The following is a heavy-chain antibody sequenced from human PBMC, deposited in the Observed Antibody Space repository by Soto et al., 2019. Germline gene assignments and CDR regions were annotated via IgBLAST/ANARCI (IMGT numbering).Heavy chain of an antibody. J-gene: IGHJ6*02. CDR2: IHYTGSI. V-gene: IGHV4-30-4*08. CDR3: AREDDGGDREYYGLDV. D-gene: IGHD2-21*02. CDR1: GGSISSEYFH. Sequence: SETLSLTCAVSGGSISSEYFHWTWIRQSPGKGLEWIGYIHYTGSIMYNPSFKSRLTMAVDTTKNQFSLQLTSVTAADTAVYFCAREDDGGDREYYGLDVWGQGTTVTVSS.